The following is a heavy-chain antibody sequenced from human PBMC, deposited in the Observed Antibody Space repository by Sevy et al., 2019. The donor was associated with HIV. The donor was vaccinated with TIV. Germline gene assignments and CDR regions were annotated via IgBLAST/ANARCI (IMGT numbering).Heavy chain of an antibody. V-gene: IGHV3-30-3*01. CDR2: ISYDGSNK. CDR1: GFTFSSYA. Sequence: GGSLRLSCAASGFTFSSYAMHWVRQAPGKGLEWVAVISYDGSNKYYADSVKGRFTISRDNSKNKLYLQMKSLRAEDTAVYYCARDQPGSYYYYYYGMDVWGQGTTVTVSS. D-gene: IGHD1-26*01. J-gene: IGHJ6*02. CDR3: ARDQPGSYYYYYYGMDV.